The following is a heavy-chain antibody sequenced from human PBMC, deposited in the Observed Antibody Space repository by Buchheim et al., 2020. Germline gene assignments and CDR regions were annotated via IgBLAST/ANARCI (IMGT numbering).Heavy chain of an antibody. CDR1: GFTFSSYW. J-gene: IGHJ5*02. V-gene: IGHV3-7*01. CDR2: IKQDGSEK. D-gene: IGHD3-9*01. Sequence: EVQLVESGGGLVQPGGSLRLSCAASGFTFSSYWMSWVRQAPGKGLEWVANIKQDGSEKYYVDSVKGRFTISRDNAKNSLYLQMNSLKAEDTAVYYCARVAVGLTGSILRFDPWGQGTL. CDR3: ARVAVGLTGSILRFDP.